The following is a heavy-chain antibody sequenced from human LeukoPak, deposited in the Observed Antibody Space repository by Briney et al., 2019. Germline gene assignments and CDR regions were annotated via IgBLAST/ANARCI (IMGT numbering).Heavy chain of an antibody. Sequence: SETLSLTCTVSGGSISSYYWSWIRQPPGKGLEWIGYIYYSGSTNYNPSLKSRVTISVDTSKKQFSLKQSSVTAADTAVYYCARGPLGVGATPWGQGTLVTVSS. CDR1: GGSISSYY. J-gene: IGHJ4*02. D-gene: IGHD1-26*01. V-gene: IGHV4-59*01. CDR2: IYYSGST. CDR3: ARGPLGVGATP.